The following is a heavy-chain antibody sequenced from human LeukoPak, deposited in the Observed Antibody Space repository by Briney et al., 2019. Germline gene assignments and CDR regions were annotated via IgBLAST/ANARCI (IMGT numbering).Heavy chain of an antibody. Sequence: GASVKVSCKASVYTFTSYAMHWVRQAPGQRLEWMGWINAGNGNTKYSQKFQGRVTITRDTSASTAYMELSSLRSEDTAVYYCARGSSSWYPPYYYGMDVWGKGTTVTVSS. CDR2: INAGNGNT. D-gene: IGHD6-13*01. V-gene: IGHV1-3*01. J-gene: IGHJ6*04. CDR1: VYTFTSYA. CDR3: ARGSSSWYPPYYYGMDV.